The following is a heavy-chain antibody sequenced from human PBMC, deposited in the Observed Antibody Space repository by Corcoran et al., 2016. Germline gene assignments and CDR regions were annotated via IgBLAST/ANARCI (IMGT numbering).Heavy chain of an antibody. D-gene: IGHD5-12*01. Sequence: EVQLVESGGGLIQPGGSLRLSCAASGFTVSSNYMSWVRQAPGKGLEWVSVIYSGGSTYYADSVKGRFTISRDNSKNTLYLQMNSLRAEATAVYYCATLSPSSGYGGFDDWGQGTLVTVSS. V-gene: IGHV3-53*01. CDR3: ATLSPSSGYGGFDD. CDR1: GFTVSSNY. J-gene: IGHJ4*02. CDR2: IYSGGST.